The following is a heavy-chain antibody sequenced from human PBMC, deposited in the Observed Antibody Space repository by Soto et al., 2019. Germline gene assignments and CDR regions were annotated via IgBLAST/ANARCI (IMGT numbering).Heavy chain of an antibody. CDR2: IFWDDDK. Sequence: QITLKESGPTMVKPTQTLTLTCTFSGFSRSTSGVGVGWIRQPPGEALEWLALIFWDDDKRYSPSLNSRLTITKDTSKNQVVLTITKMDPIDTATYSCAHTPQIVSPWGYAYWGQGTLVTVSS. CDR3: AHTPQIVSPWGYAY. V-gene: IGHV2-5*02. CDR1: GFSRSTSGVG. D-gene: IGHD2-15*01. J-gene: IGHJ4*02.